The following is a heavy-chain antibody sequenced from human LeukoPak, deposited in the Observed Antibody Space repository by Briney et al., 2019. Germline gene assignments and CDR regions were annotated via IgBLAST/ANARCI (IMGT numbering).Heavy chain of an antibody. J-gene: IGHJ4*02. CDR2: INPNSGGT. Sequence: GASVKVSCKASGYTFTGYYMHWVRQAPGQGLEWMGWINPNSGGTNYAQKFQGRVTMTRDTSISTAYMELSRLRSDDTAVYYCAVYYYDSRGYGWGYRRLFYFDYWGQGTLVTVSS. D-gene: IGHD3-22*01. CDR3: AVYYYDSRGYGWGYRRLFYFDY. CDR1: GYTFTGYY. V-gene: IGHV1-2*02.